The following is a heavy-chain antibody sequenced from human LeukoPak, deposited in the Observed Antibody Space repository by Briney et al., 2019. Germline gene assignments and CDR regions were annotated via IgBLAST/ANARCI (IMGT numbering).Heavy chain of an antibody. CDR1: GFTFSSYS. V-gene: IGHV3-21*03. CDR3: AKSRSGSANWALQIFDN. CDR2: ISSSSSYI. D-gene: IGHD1-1*01. J-gene: IGHJ4*02. Sequence: GGSLRLSCAASGFTFSSYSMNWVRQAPGKGLEWVSSISSSSSYIYYADSVKGRFTISRDNSKNSLFVQMNSLRAEDTAVYFCAKSRSGSANWALQIFDNWGQGTLVTVSS.